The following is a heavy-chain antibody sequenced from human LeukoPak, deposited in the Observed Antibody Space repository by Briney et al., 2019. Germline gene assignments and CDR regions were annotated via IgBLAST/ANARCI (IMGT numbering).Heavy chain of an antibody. D-gene: IGHD5-24*01. J-gene: IGHJ3*02. V-gene: IGHV1-18*01. CDR2: ISAYNGNT. Sequence: ASVTVSCKASGYTFTSYGISWVRQAPGQGLEWMGWISAYNGNTNYAQKLQGRVTMTTDTSTSTAYMELRSLRSDDTAVYYCARERPTDRPRRDGYTPYRAFDIWGQGTMVTVSS. CDR3: ARERPTDRPRRDGYTPYRAFDI. CDR1: GYTFTSYG.